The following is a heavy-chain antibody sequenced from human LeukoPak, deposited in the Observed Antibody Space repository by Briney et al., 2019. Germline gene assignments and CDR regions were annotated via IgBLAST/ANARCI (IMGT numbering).Heavy chain of an antibody. CDR2: IYPDDSDT. V-gene: IGHV5-51*01. J-gene: IGHJ3*01. CDR3: ARPNITSYYDSRGYDAFDV. CDR1: GYKFNAYW. Sequence: RGESLKISCKGSGYKFNAYWIAWVRQMPGKGLEWMGIIYPDDSDTRYSPSFRGQVTISADKSVSIAYLQWSSLKASDTAMYYCARPNITSYYDSRGYDAFDVWGQGTMVIVSS. D-gene: IGHD3-22*01.